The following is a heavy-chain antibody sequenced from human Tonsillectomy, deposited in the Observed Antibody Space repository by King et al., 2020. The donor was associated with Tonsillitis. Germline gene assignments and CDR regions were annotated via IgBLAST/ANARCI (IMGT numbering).Heavy chain of an antibody. CDR3: ARVRGHYYDSSGYSDY. CDR1: GFTFSSYE. J-gene: IGHJ4*01. Sequence: DVQLVESGGGLVQPGGSLRLSCAASGFTFSSYEMNWVRQAPGKGLEWVSYISSSGSTIYYADSVKGRFTISRDNAKNSLYLQMNSLRAEDTAVYYCARVRGHYYDSSGYSDYWGHGTLVTVSS. D-gene: IGHD3-22*01. V-gene: IGHV3-48*03. CDR2: ISSSGSTI.